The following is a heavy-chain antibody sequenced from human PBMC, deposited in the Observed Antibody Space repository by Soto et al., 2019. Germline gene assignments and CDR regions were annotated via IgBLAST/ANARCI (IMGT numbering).Heavy chain of an antibody. Sequence: QVQLVQSGAEVKKPGSSVKVSCKASGGTFSSYTISWVRQAPGQGLEWMGRIIPILGIANYAQKFQGRVPITADKYASTGYMELSSLRSEDTAVYYCAMEYCSSTSCYRDYWGQGTLVTVSS. CDR1: GGTFSSYT. V-gene: IGHV1-69*02. J-gene: IGHJ4*02. CDR3: AMEYCSSTSCYRDY. D-gene: IGHD2-2*02. CDR2: IIPILGIA.